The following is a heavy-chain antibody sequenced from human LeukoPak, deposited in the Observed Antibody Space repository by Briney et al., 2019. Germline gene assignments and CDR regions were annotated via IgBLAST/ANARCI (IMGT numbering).Heavy chain of an antibody. CDR2: ISSSGSTI. CDR3: ASTPVGGDYFDY. Sequence: GGSLRLSCAASGFTFSSYAMNWVRQAPGKGLEWVSYISSSGSTIYYADSVKGRFTISRDNAKNSLYLQMNSLRAEDTAVYYCASTPVGGDYFDYWGQGTLVTVSS. V-gene: IGHV3-48*03. D-gene: IGHD4-23*01. CDR1: GFTFSSYA. J-gene: IGHJ4*02.